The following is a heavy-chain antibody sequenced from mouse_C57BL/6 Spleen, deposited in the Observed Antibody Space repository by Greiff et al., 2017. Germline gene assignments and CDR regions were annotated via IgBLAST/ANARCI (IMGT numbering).Heavy chain of an antibody. Sequence: VQLQQSGAELVRPGASVKLSCTASGFTFKDYYMHWVKQRPEQGLEWIGRIDPEDGDTEYAPKFQCKATMTGDTSTNTGYLQLSSLTSEDTAVYYCTTVPHVEGRFAYWGQGTLVTVSA. D-gene: IGHD3-3*01. J-gene: IGHJ3*01. CDR2: IDPEDGDT. CDR1: GFTFKDYY. CDR3: TTVPHVEGRFAY. V-gene: IGHV14-1*01.